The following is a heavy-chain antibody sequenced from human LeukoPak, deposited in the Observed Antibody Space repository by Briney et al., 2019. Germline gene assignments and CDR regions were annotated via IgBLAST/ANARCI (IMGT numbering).Heavy chain of an antibody. Sequence: SETLSLTCAVYGGSFSGYYWSWIRQPPGKGLEWIGEINHSGSTNYNPSLKSRVTISVDTSKIQFSLKLSSVTAADTAVYYCARGGGIAAAGRPYNWFDPWGQGTLVTVSS. CDR2: INHSGST. CDR1: GGSFSGYY. V-gene: IGHV4-34*01. J-gene: IGHJ5*02. CDR3: ARGGGIAAAGRPYNWFDP. D-gene: IGHD6-13*01.